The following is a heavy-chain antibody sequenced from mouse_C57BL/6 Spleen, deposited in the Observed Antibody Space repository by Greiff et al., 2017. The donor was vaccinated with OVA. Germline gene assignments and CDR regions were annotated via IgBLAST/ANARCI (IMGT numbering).Heavy chain of an antibody. V-gene: IGHV1-5*01. D-gene: IGHD1-1*01. CDR3: TRSYYGSSYVGYYFDY. Sequence: EVQLQQSGTVLARPGASVKMSCKTSGYTFTSYWMHWVKQRPGQGLEWIGAIYPGNSDTSYNQKFKGKAKLTAVTSASTAYMELSSLTNEDSAVYYCTRSYYGSSYVGYYFDYWGQGTTLTVSS. J-gene: IGHJ2*01. CDR1: GYTFTSYW. CDR2: IYPGNSDT.